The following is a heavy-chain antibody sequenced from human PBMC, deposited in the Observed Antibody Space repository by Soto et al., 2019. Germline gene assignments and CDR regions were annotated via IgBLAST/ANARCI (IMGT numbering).Heavy chain of an antibody. V-gene: IGHV3-53*02. CDR1: GFSVGSNY. CDR2: IYSGGTT. J-gene: IGHJ2*01. D-gene: IGHD2-15*01. CDR3: ARSSRGGNAGYFNL. Sequence: EVQLVETGGGLIQPGGSLRLSCAASGFSVGSNYMSWVRQAPGKGLEWVSVIYSGGTTHDADSVKGRFTISRDNSKYTLYLQMNSLRAEDTAVYYCARSSRGGNAGYFNLWGRGTLVTVSS.